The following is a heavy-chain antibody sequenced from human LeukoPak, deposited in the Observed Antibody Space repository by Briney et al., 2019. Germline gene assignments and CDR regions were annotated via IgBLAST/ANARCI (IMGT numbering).Heavy chain of an antibody. D-gene: IGHD4-11*01. V-gene: IGHV4-59*08. J-gene: IGHJ6*02. Sequence: PSETLSLTCAVYGGSFSGYYWSWIRQPPGKGLEWIGYIYYSGSTNYNPSLKSRVTITVDTSKNQFSLKLSSVTAADTAVYYCARYRFYYYGMDVWGQGTTVTVSS. CDR3: ARYRFYYYGMDV. CDR2: IYYSGST. CDR1: GGSFSGYY.